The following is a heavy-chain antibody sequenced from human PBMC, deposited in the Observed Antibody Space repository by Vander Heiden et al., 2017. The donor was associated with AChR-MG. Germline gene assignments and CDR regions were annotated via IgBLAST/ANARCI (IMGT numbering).Heavy chain of an antibody. Sequence: QLQLQESGPGLVKPSETLSLTCTVSGGSISSSSYYWGWIRQPPGKGLEWIGSIYYSGSTYYNPSLKSRVTISVDTSKNQFSLKLSSVTAADTAVYYCARQIGLRYFDWTGWGEGTMVTVSS. CDR3: ARQIGLRYFDWTG. CDR1: GGSISSSSYY. V-gene: IGHV4-39*01. J-gene: IGHJ3*01. CDR2: IYYSGST. D-gene: IGHD3-9*01.